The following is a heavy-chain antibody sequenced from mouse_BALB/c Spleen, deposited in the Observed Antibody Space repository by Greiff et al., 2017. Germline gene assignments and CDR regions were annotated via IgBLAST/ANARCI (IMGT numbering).Heavy chain of an antibody. CDR1: GYTFTSYW. J-gene: IGHJ4*01. D-gene: IGHD3-3*01. CDR3: ARKGGLGRDYYAVDY. Sequence: QVQLQQSGAELAKPGASVKMSCKASGYTFTSYWMHWVKQRPGQGLEWIGYINPSTGYTEYNQKFKDMATLTADKSSSTAYMQLSSLTSEDSAVYYCARKGGLGRDYYAVDYWGQGTSVTVSS. CDR2: INPSTGYT. V-gene: IGHV1-7*01.